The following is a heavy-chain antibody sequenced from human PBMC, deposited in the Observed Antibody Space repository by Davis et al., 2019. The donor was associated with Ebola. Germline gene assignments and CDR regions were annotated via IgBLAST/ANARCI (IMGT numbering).Heavy chain of an antibody. CDR1: GGSISSYY. CDR3: ASGGRDGYNWGPGFDY. CDR2: IYYSGST. J-gene: IGHJ4*02. Sequence: SETLSLTCTVSGGSISSYYWSWIRQPPGKGLEWIGYIYYSGSTNYNPSLKSRVTISVDTSKNQFSLKLSSVTAADTAVYYWASGGRDGYNWGPGFDYWGQGTLVTVSS. D-gene: IGHD5-24*01. V-gene: IGHV4-59*01.